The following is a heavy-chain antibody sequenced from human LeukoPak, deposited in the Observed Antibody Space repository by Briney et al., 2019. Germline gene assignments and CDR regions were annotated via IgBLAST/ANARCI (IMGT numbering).Heavy chain of an antibody. V-gene: IGHV3-11*04. D-gene: IGHD6-13*01. J-gene: IGHJ6*02. CDR1: GFTFSDYY. CDR3: ARAPNSSSWPKAAYYYYYGMDV. Sequence: PGGSLRLSCAASGFTFSDYYMNWIRQAPGKGLEWISFISSSGDSMYFADSVKGRFTISRDNVKNSMYLQMNSLRVEDTAVYYCARAPNSSSWPKAAYYYYYGMDVWGQGTTVTVSS. CDR2: ISSSGDSM.